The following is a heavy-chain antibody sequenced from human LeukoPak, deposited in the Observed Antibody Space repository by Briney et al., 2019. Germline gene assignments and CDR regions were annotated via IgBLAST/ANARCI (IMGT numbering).Heavy chain of an antibody. J-gene: IGHJ6*03. Sequence: PGGSLRLSCAASGFTFSSYSMNWVRQAPGKGLEWVSSISSSSSYIYYADSVKGRFTISRDNAKNSLYLQMNSLRAEDTAVYYCARGVGYCSSTSCRLWFGELSDYYYYYYMDVWGKGTTVTISS. D-gene: IGHD2-2*01. CDR3: ARGVGYCSSTSCRLWFGELSDYYYYYYMDV. V-gene: IGHV3-21*01. CDR2: ISSSSSYI. CDR1: GFTFSSYS.